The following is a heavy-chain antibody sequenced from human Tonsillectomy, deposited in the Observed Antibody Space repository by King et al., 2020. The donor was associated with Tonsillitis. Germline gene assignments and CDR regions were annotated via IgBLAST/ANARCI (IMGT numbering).Heavy chain of an antibody. CDR1: GYTFTGYY. J-gene: IGHJ4*02. Sequence: VQLVESGAEVKKPGASVKVSCKASGYTFTGYYMHWVRQAPGQGLEWLGWINPNSGGTNYAQKFQGRVTMTRDTSISTAYMELSRLRSDDTAVYYCARDSELWFGENVYWGQGTLVTVSS. V-gene: IGHV1-2*02. CDR3: ARDSELWFGENVY. CDR2: INPNSGGT. D-gene: IGHD3-10*01.